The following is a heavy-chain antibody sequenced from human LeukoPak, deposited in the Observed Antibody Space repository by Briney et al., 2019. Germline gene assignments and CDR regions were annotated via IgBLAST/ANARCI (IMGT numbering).Heavy chain of an antibody. Sequence: GESLQISCKGSGYRFTSYWIGWVRQMPGRGLEWMGIIYPGDSETRYSPSFQGQVTISVDKSITTAYLQWSSLKASDTAMYYCARRSGLGTHDYWGQGTLVTVSS. CDR1: GYRFTSYW. J-gene: IGHJ4*02. CDR3: ARRSGLGTHDY. CDR2: IYPGDSET. D-gene: IGHD7-27*01. V-gene: IGHV5-51*01.